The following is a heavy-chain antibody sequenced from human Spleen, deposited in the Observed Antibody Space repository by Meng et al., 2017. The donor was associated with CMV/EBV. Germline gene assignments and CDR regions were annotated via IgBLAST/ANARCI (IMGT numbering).Heavy chain of an antibody. V-gene: IGHV1-8*01. D-gene: IGHD3-16*02. J-gene: IGHJ4*02. CDR2: MNPNSGNT. CDR3: ARGRPTGPLGGVIRGPFDY. Sequence: ASVKVSCKASGYTFTSYDINWVRQATGQGLEWMGWMNPNSGNTGYAQKFQGRVTMTRNTSISTAYMELSSLRSEDTAVYYCARGRPTGPLGGVIRGPFDYWGQGTLVPFSS. CDR1: GYTFTSYD.